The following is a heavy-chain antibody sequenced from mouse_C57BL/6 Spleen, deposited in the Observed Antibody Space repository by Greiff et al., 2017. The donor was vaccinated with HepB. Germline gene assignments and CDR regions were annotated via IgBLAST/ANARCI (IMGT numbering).Heavy chain of an antibody. J-gene: IGHJ1*03. V-gene: IGHV1-54*01. CDR1: GYAFTNYL. Sequence: VQLQESGAELVRPGTSVKVSCKASGYAFTNYLIEWVKQRPGQGLEWIGVINPGSGGTNYNEKFKGKATLTADKSSSTAYMQLSSLTSEDSAVYFCARRYGSIYWYFDVWGTGTTVTVSS. D-gene: IGHD1-1*01. CDR2: INPGSGGT. CDR3: ARRYGSIYWYFDV.